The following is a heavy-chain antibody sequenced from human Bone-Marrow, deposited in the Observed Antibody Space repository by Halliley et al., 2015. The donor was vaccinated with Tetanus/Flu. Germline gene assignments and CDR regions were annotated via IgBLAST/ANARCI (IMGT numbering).Heavy chain of an antibody. D-gene: IGHD2-8*02. J-gene: IGHJ5*02. CDR3: AGTSHYCAGGSCRYHWFDP. CDR1: GYSFTTYW. Sequence: QLVQSGAEVKKPGESLKISCKGSGYSFTTYWIGWVRQMPGKGLECMGIIYPGDSGTKYSPSFQGKVTFSADKSINTAYLQWSSLKAADSAMYYCAGTSHYCAGGSCRYHWFDPWGQGTLVTVSS. V-gene: IGHV5-51*01. CDR2: IYPGDSGT.